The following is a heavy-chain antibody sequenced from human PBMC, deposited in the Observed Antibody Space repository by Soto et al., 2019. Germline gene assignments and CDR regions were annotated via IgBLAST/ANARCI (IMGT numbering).Heavy chain of an antibody. D-gene: IGHD7-27*01. Sequence: GGSLRLSCTGSGFTFGNYWMSWVRQAPGKGLEWVANIKPDGSDKYYEESVKGRFTISRDNAKNSLYLQMNSLSAEDTAVYFCASDWLAGEPHRRWNYRGQGTLVTVSS. J-gene: IGHJ4*01. CDR1: GFTFGNYW. V-gene: IGHV3-7*04. CDR2: IKPDGSDK. CDR3: ASDWLAGEPHRRWNY.